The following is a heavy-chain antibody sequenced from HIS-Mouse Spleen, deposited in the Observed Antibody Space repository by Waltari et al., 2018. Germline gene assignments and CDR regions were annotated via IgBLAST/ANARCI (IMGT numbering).Heavy chain of an antibody. CDR1: GCSISSRSYY. V-gene: IGHV4-39*07. D-gene: IGHD6-13*01. CDR3: AREIPYSSSWYDWYFDL. CDR2: MYYSGST. Sequence: QLQLQESGPGLVKPSETLSLTCTVSGCSISSRSYYWGWIRQPPGKGLAWIGSMYYSGSTYYNPSLKSRVTISVDTSKNQFSLKLSSVTAADTAVYYCAREIPYSSSWYDWYFDLWGRGTLVTVSS. J-gene: IGHJ2*01.